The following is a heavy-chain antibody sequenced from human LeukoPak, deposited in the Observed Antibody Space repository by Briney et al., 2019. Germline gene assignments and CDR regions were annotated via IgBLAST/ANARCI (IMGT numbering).Heavy chain of an antibody. CDR3: ARRVAAAFDY. Sequence: GESLKISCKGSGYSFTSYWIGWVRQMPGKGLEWMGIIYPGYSDTRYSPSFHGQVTISADKSISTAYLQWSSLKASDTAIYYCARRVAAAFDYWGQGTLVTVSS. CDR2: IYPGYSDT. CDR1: GYSFTSYW. J-gene: IGHJ4*02. V-gene: IGHV5-51*01. D-gene: IGHD6-13*01.